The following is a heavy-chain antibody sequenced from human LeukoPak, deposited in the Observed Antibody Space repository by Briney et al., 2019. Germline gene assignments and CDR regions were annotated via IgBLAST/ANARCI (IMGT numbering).Heavy chain of an antibody. J-gene: IGHJ4*02. CDR2: IYTSVST. CDR1: GGSVSSGSYY. V-gene: IGHV4-61*02. Sequence: TPSETLSLTCTVSGGSVSSGSYYWSWIRQPAGKGLEWIGRIYTSVSTNYNPSLKSRVTISVDTSKNQFSLKLTSVTAADTAVYYCARLDYTDLYFDYWGQGTLVTVSS. CDR3: ARLDYTDLYFDY. D-gene: IGHD4-17*01.